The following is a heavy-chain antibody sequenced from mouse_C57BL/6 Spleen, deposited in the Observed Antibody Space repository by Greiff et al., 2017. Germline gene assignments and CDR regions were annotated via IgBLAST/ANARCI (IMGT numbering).Heavy chain of an antibody. V-gene: IGHV5-9-1*02. CDR1: GFTFSSYA. J-gene: IGHJ3*01. CDR2: ISSGGDYI. CDR3: TRGAGWFAY. Sequence: EVQVVESGEGLVKPGGSLKLSCAASGFTFSSYAMSWVRQTPEKRLEWVAYISSGGDYIYYADTVKGRFPISRDNARNHLYLQMSSLKSEDTAMYYCTRGAGWFAYWGQGTLVTVSA.